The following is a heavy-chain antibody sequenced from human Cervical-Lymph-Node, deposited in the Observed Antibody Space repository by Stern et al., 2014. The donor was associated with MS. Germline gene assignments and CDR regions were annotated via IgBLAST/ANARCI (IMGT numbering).Heavy chain of an antibody. V-gene: IGHV1-46*01. CDR1: GYTFTSSS. CDR2: INPSGDST. J-gene: IGHJ4*02. CDR3: ARGQRYFDY. Sequence: QVQLGQSGAEVKKTGASVKVSCKAPGYTFTSSSMHWVRQAPGQGLEWMGIINPSGDSTTYAQKFQGRVTMTRDTSTSTVYMELSSLRSEDTAVYYCARGQRYFDYWGQGTLVTVSS.